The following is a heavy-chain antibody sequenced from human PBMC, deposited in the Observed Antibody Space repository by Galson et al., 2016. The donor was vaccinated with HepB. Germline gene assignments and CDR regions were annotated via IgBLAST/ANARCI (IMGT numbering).Heavy chain of an antibody. J-gene: IGHJ5*02. D-gene: IGHD2-8*01. Sequence: SLRLSCAASEYTFRSYSMSWVRQAPGKGLEWISYITASGTTYYADSVEGRFTISRDNAKDPLYLQMNSLRVEDTAVFFCARDGGKSNGVPFDLWGRGTLVTVSS. CDR1: EYTFRSYS. V-gene: IGHV3-48*01. CDR3: ARDGGKSNGVPFDL. CDR2: ITASGTT.